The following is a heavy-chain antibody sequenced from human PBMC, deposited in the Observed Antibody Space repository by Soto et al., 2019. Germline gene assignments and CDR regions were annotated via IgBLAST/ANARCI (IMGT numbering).Heavy chain of an antibody. CDR3: ARKGRDGYNYCLDY. D-gene: IGHD5-12*01. CDR2: INAGNGNT. Sequence: QVQLVQSGAEEKKPGASVKVSCKASGYTFTSYAMHWVRQAPGQRLEWMGWINAGNGNTKYSQKFQGRVTITRDTSASTAYMELSSLRSEDTAVYYCARKGRDGYNYCLDYWGQGTLVTVSS. CDR1: GYTFTSYA. V-gene: IGHV1-3*05. J-gene: IGHJ4*02.